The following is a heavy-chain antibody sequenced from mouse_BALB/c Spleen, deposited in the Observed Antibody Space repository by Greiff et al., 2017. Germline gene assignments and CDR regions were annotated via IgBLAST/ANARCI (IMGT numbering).Heavy chain of an antibody. CDR1: GYTFTSYW. CDR2: IYPGDGDT. J-gene: IGHJ1*01. V-gene: IGHV1-87*01. CDR3: ARTILGHFDV. Sequence: VQLQQSGAGLVRPWASVTLSCTASGYTFTSYWMQWVKQRPGQGLEWIGAIYPGDGDTRYTQKFKGKATLTADKSSSTSYMQLSSLASEDSAVYYCARTILGHFDVWGAGTTVTVSS. D-gene: IGHD1-1*02.